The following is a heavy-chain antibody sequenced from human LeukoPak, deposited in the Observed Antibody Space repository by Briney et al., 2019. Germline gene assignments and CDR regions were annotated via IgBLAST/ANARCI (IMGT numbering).Heavy chain of an antibody. J-gene: IGHJ4*02. V-gene: IGHV3-33*01. CDR1: GFTFSSYG. CDR3: ARSLWFGVPWDY. CDR2: IWYDGSNK. Sequence: PGGSLRLSCAASGFTFSSYGMHWVRQAPGKGREWVAVIWYDGSNKYYADSVKGRFTISRDNSKNTLYLQMNSLRAEDTAVYYCARSLWFGVPWDYWGQGTLVTVSS. D-gene: IGHD3-10*01.